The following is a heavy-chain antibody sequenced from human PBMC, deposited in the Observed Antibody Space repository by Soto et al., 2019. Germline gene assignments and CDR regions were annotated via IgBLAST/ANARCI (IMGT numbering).Heavy chain of an antibody. CDR2: IGVGGTGT. CDR3: AKKTPGTHPFDY. V-gene: IGHV3-23*01. D-gene: IGHD1-7*01. Sequence: GSLRLSCAASGFAFRSYAMHWVRQAPGKGLEWVSGIGVGGTGTHYADSVKGRFTISRDNSRNTLYLQMNSLRVEDTAVYYCAKKTPGTHPFDYWGHGALVTVSS. CDR1: GFAFRSYA. J-gene: IGHJ4*01.